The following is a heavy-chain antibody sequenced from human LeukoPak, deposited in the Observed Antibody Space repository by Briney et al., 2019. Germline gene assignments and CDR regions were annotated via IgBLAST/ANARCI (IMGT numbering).Heavy chain of an antibody. CDR1: GYTLTELC. D-gene: IGHD3-22*01. Sequence: ASVTVSYKVSGYTLTELCMHWVRQAPGKGLEWMGGFDPEDGETIYAQKFQGRVTMTEDTSTDTAYMELSSLRSEDTAVYYCATDSPRIDPYYYDSSGYSGIYYWGQGTLVTVSS. J-gene: IGHJ4*02. V-gene: IGHV1-24*01. CDR3: ATDSPRIDPYYYDSSGYSGIYY. CDR2: FDPEDGET.